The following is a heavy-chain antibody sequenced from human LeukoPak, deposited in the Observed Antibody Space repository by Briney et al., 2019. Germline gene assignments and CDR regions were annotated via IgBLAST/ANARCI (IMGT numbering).Heavy chain of an antibody. CDR1: GYTFSNYV. J-gene: IGHJ4*02. CDR2: ISTYTGNS. D-gene: IGHD4-17*01. Sequence: AGSVKVSCKASGYTFSNYVLTWVRQAPGQGLEWMGRISTYTGNSDYAQKFQDRVSMTTDTATSTAYMELMNLNFDDTALYYCARTMTTMTTHGELDFWGQGTLVSVSS. CDR3: ARTMTTMTTHGELDF. V-gene: IGHV1-18*01.